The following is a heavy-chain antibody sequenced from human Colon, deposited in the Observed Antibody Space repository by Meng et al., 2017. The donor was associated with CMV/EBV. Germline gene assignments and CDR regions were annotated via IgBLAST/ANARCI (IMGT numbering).Heavy chain of an antibody. CDR3: TTGRYSSGWYESDF. CDR2: IYLGDSHA. J-gene: IGHJ4*02. CDR1: GYTFTGYW. Sequence: GGSLRLSCRASGYTFTGYWIGWVRQMPGKGLEWMGVIYLGDSHAIYSPSFQGHVTMSADKSTSTAYLQWTTLKASDTAKYYCTTGRYSSGWYESDFWGQGTLVTVSS. V-gene: IGHV5-51*01. D-gene: IGHD6-19*01.